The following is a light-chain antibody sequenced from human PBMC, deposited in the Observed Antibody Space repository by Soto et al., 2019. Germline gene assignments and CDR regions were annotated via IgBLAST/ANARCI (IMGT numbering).Light chain of an antibody. V-gene: IGKV3-20*01. CDR3: QQYNNWPPVT. CDR2: GTS. J-gene: IGKJ3*01. Sequence: VLAQSPGTLALSLVEIATLSFSGSERIYSAYLGWYQQKPGQAPRLLIYGTSSRATGIPDRFSGSGSGTDFTLTISSLQSEDFAVYFCQQYNNWPPVTFGPGTKVD. CDR1: ERIYSAY.